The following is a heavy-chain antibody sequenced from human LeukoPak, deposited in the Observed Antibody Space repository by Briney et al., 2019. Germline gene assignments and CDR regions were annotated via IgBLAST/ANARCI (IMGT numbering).Heavy chain of an antibody. CDR3: ARDSLLYYAFDI. Sequence: SATLSLTCTASGGSISSYYWSWIRQPPGKGLEWIGYIYYSGSTNYNPSLKSRVTISVDTSKNQFSLKLSSVTAADTAVYYCARDSLLYYAFDIWGHGTMVTVSS. CDR2: IYYSGST. V-gene: IGHV4-59*01. CDR1: GGSISSYY. D-gene: IGHD3-10*01. J-gene: IGHJ3*02.